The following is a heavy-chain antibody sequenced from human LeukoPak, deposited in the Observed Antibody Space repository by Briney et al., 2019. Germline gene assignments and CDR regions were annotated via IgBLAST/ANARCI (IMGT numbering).Heavy chain of an antibody. D-gene: IGHD3-10*01. CDR1: GGSISSSSYY. J-gene: IGHJ4*02. CDR2: INYSGST. Sequence: SETLSLTCTVSGGSISSSSYYWGWIRQPPGKGLEWIGSINYSGSTFYNPSLKSRVTISVDTSKNQFSLILSSVTAADTAVYFCARARLSIVRGITNFDYWGQGTVVTVSS. V-gene: IGHV4-39*01. CDR3: ARARLSIVRGITNFDY.